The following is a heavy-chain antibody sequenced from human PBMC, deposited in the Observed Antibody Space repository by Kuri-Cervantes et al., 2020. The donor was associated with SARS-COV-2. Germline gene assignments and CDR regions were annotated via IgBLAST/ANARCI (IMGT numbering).Heavy chain of an antibody. V-gene: IGHV3-11*04. CDR2: ISSSGSTI. CDR3: ARDSIITHLFGEGTIWGGAFDI. Sequence: GESLKISCVASGFTFSDYYMSWIRQAPGKGLEWVPYISSSGSTIYYADSVKGRFTISRDNAKNSLYLQMNSLRAEDTAVYYCARDSIITHLFGEGTIWGGAFDIWGQGTMVTVSS. D-gene: IGHD3-16*01. J-gene: IGHJ3*02. CDR1: GFTFSDYY.